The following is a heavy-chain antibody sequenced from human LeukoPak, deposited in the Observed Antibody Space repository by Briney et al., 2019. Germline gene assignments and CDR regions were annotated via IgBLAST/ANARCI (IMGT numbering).Heavy chain of an antibody. D-gene: IGHD5-12*01. CDR2: IYYSGST. V-gene: IGHV4-39*07. J-gene: IGHJ4*02. CDR1: GGSISSSSYY. Sequence: SETLSLTCTVSGGSISSSSYYWGWIRQPPGKGLEWIGSIYYSGSTYYNPSLKSRVTISVDTSKNQFSLNLSSVTAADTAVYYCARSGYDVTPFDYWGQGTLVTVSS. CDR3: ARSGYDVTPFDY.